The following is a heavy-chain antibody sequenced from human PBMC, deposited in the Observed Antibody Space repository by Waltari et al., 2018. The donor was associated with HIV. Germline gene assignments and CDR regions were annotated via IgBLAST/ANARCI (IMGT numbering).Heavy chain of an antibody. V-gene: IGHV1-69*01. D-gene: IGHD4-17*01. CDR1: GGTFSAYA. CDR3: ARGDSGDYVAYGMDV. J-gene: IGHJ6*02. CDR2: IIPILGST. Sequence: QVQLVQSGAEVKKPGSSVKVSCKASGGTFSAYAISWVRQAPGQGLEWRGGIIPILGSTNYAHKFQGRVTSTADESTSTAYMELRSLRSEDTAVYYCARGDSGDYVAYGMDVWGQGTTVTVSS.